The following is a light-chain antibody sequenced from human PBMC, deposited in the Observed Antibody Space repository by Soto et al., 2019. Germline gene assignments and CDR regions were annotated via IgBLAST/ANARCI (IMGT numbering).Light chain of an antibody. Sequence: DIQMTQSPSTLSASVGDRVTITCRASQSISSWLAWYQQKPGKAPKLLIYDASSLESGVPSRFSDSGSGTEFTLTISSLQPDDFATYYCQQYNSYSLITFGQGTRLEIK. CDR3: QQYNSYSLIT. CDR2: DAS. J-gene: IGKJ5*01. CDR1: QSISSW. V-gene: IGKV1-5*01.